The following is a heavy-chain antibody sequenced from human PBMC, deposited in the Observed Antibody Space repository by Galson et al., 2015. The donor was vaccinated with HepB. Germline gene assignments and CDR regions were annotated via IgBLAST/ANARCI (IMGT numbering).Heavy chain of an antibody. Sequence: CAISGDSVSSNTAAWNWIGQSPSRGLEWLGRTYCRSKCYNDYALSVKSRITINADTSKNQFSLQLNSVTPEDTAVYYCARDPLTNYDVLTGHYSTAGFDCWGQGSLVTVSS. CDR2: TYCRSKCYN. CDR3: ARDPLTNYDVLTGHYSTAGFDC. D-gene: IGHD3-9*01. V-gene: IGHV6-1*01. J-gene: IGHJ4*02. CDR1: GDSVSSNTAA.